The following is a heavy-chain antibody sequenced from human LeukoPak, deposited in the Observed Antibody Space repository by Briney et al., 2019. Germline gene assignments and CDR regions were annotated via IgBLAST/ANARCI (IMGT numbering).Heavy chain of an antibody. CDR1: GFNFSNFA. Sequence: GGSLRLSCAASGFNFSNFAMTWVRQAPGKGLEWVSGLYGGGDVTYYADSVKGRFTISRDDAKNTLYLQMNSLRAEDTAVYYCAKARGPAATHPEYWGQGTLVTVSS. V-gene: IGHV3-23*01. D-gene: IGHD6-25*01. CDR2: LYGGGDVT. CDR3: AKARGPAATHPEY. J-gene: IGHJ4*02.